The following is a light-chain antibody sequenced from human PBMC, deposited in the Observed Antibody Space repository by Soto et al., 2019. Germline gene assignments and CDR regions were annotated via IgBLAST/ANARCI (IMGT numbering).Light chain of an antibody. Sequence: EIMMSQSPATLCVSPGERVTLSCRASQSVSNKLGWYQHKPGQAPRLLIYGASTRATGISARFSGSGSGTEFTLTISSLQSEDFAVYYCQQYNNWPITFGQGTRLEI. V-gene: IGKV3-15*01. J-gene: IGKJ5*01. CDR2: GAS. CDR3: QQYNNWPIT. CDR1: QSVSNK.